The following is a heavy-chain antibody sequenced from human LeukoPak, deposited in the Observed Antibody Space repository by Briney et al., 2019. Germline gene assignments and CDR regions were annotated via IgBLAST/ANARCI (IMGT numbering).Heavy chain of an antibody. CDR2: IWYDGSNK. J-gene: IGHJ4*02. D-gene: IGHD3-22*01. V-gene: IGHV3-33*01. CDR1: GFTFSSYG. CDR3: AREDYYDSGALPDY. Sequence: RPGRSLRLSCAASGFTFSSYGMHWVRQAPGKGLEWVAVIWYDGSNKYYADSVKGRFTISRDNSKNTLYLQMNSLRAEDTAVYYCAREDYYDSGALPDYWGQGTLVTVSS.